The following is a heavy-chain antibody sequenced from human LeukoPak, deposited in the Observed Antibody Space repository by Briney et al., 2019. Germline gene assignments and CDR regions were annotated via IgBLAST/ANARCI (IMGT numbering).Heavy chain of an antibody. CDR1: GGSISSYY. Sequence: SETLSLTCTVSGGSISSYYWSWIRQPPGKGLEWIGYNYYSGSTNYNPSLKSRVTISVDTSKNQFSLKLSSVTAADTAVYYCARVGGYCSSTSCSYYYYGMDVWGQGTTVTVSS. J-gene: IGHJ6*02. V-gene: IGHV4-59*01. CDR3: ARVGGYCSSTSCSYYYYGMDV. D-gene: IGHD2-2*01. CDR2: NYYSGST.